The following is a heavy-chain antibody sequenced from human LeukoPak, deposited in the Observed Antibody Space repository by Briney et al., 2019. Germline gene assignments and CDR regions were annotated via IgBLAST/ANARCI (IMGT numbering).Heavy chain of an antibody. CDR3: ASTPQYYYDSSGYPNWYFDL. D-gene: IGHD3-22*01. CDR2: IYYSGST. CDR1: GGSISSGDYY. J-gene: IGHJ2*01. V-gene: IGHV4-30-4*01. Sequence: SETLSLTCTVSGGSISSGDYYWSWIRQPPGKGLEWTGYIYYSGSTYYNPSLKSRVTISVDTSKNQFSLKLSSVTAADTAVHYCASTPQYYYDSSGYPNWYFDLWGRGTLVTVSS.